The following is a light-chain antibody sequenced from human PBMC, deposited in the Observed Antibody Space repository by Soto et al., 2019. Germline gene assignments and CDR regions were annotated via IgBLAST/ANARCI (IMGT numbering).Light chain of an antibody. CDR2: GAF. Sequence: EIVMTQSPATLSVSPGETATLSCRASQSVSYNLAWYQQKPGQGPRLLIYGAFTRATGIPARSSGSGSATDFTLTISSLQSEDFAVYYCQQYKNWPPLTFGGGTKVEIK. J-gene: IGKJ4*01. CDR1: QSVSYN. CDR3: QQYKNWPPLT. V-gene: IGKV3-15*01.